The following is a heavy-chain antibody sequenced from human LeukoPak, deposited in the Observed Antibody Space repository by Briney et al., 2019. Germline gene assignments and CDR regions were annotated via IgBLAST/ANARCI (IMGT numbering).Heavy chain of an antibody. Sequence: SETLSLTCAVYGGSFSGYYWSWIRQPPGKGLEWIGEINHSGSTNHNPSLKSRVTISVDTSKNQFSLKLSSVTAADTAVYYCARVSEYDFWSGYPRRVWFDPWGQGTLVTVSS. J-gene: IGHJ5*02. CDR2: INHSGST. D-gene: IGHD3-3*01. CDR1: GGSFSGYY. V-gene: IGHV4-34*01. CDR3: ARVSEYDFWSGYPRRVWFDP.